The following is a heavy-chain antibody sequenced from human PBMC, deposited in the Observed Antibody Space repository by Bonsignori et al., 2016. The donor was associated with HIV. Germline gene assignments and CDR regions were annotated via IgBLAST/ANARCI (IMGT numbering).Heavy chain of an antibody. CDR1: GYSFTNFW. J-gene: IGHJ4*02. CDR3: ARPVRNYDTSAYYYFDY. V-gene: IGHV5-51*01. Sequence: GESLKISCKASGYSFTNFWIGWVRQMPGKGLEWIGIIYPGDSDRTYSPSFQGQVTISADKSISTAYLQWSSLKASDTAMYYCARPVRNYDTSAYYYFDYWGRGTLVTVSS. D-gene: IGHD3-22*01. CDR2: IYPGDSDR.